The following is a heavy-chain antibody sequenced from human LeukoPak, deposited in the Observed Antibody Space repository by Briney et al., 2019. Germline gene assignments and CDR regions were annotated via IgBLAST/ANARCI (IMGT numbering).Heavy chain of an antibody. CDR2: ISYDGSNK. CDR3: ARAKGRMVRGVITDY. CDR1: GFTFSSYS. Sequence: GGSLRLSCAASGFTFSSYSMNWVRQAPGKGLEWVAVISYDGSNKYYADSVKGRFTISRDNSKNTLYLQMNSLRAEGTAVYYCARAKGRMVRGVITDYWGQGTLVTVSS. V-gene: IGHV3-30*05. J-gene: IGHJ4*02. D-gene: IGHD3-10*01.